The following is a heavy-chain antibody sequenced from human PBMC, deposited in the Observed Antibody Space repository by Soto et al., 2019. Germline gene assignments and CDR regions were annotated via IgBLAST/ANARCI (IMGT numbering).Heavy chain of an antibody. D-gene: IGHD3-22*01. J-gene: IGHJ5*02. CDR2: TYYRSKWYN. CDR3: ARGNYDSSGYILNWFDP. V-gene: IGHV6-1*01. Sequence: PSQTLSLTCAISGDSVSSNNAAWNWIRQSPSRGLEWLGRTYYRSKWYNDYAESVKSRISINPDTSKNQFSLQLNSVTPEDTAVYYCARGNYDSSGYILNWFDPWGQGTLVTVSS. CDR1: GDSVSSNNAA.